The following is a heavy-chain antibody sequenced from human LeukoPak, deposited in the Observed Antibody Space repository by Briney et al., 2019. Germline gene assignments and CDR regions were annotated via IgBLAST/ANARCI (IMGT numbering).Heavy chain of an antibody. V-gene: IGHV4-34*09. D-gene: IGHD2-2*01. CDR1: GGSFSGYY. Sequence: PSETLSLTCAVYGGSFSGYYWSWIRQPPGKGLEWIGEINHSGSTNYNPSLKSRVTISVDTSKNQFSLKLNSVTAADTAVYYCARDGRYCSTTSCQGWFDTWGQGTLVTVSS. J-gene: IGHJ5*02. CDR2: INHSGST. CDR3: ARDGRYCSTTSCQGWFDT.